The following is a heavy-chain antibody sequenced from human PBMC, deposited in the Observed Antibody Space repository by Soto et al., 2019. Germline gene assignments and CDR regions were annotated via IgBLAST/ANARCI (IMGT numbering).Heavy chain of an antibody. J-gene: IGHJ4*02. CDR2: IYYSGST. Sequence: PSETLSLTCTVSGGSISSGGYYWSWIRQHPGKGLEWIGYIYYSGSTYYNPSLKSRVTISVDTSKNQFSLKLSSVTAADTAVYYCARGYHDYSNSFAYWGQGTLVTVSS. D-gene: IGHD4-4*01. V-gene: IGHV4-31*03. CDR1: GGSISSGGYY. CDR3: ARGYHDYSNSFAY.